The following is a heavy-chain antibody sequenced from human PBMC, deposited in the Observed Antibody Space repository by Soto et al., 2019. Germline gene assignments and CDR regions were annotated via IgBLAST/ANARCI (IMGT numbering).Heavy chain of an antibody. V-gene: IGHV3-11*01. J-gene: IGHJ5*02. CDR1: GFTFSDYD. CDR3: ARNGGTFDP. Sequence: VQLVESGGGLVKPGGSLRLSCAASGFTFSDYDMTWIRQAAGKGLEWVSYISTSGNIKYYAESVEGRFTISRDNAKKSLYLHMNSLRADDTAVYFCARNGGTFDPWGQGTLVTVSS. D-gene: IGHD3-16*01. CDR2: ISTSGNIK.